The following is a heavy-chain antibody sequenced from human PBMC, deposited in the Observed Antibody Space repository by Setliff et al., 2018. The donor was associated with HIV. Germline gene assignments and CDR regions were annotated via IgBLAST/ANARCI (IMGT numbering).Heavy chain of an antibody. CDR1: GFTVISKS. J-gene: IGHJ3*02. D-gene: IGHD7-27*01. V-gene: IGHV3-66*01. CDR3: ARVTVDWGFGNAFDI. Sequence: PGGSLRLSCVASGFTVISKSMSWVRQAPGKGLEWVSVIYSGGSTYYADSVKGRFVISRDNTKNTLYLEMHSLTSEDTAVYYCARVTVDWGFGNAFDIWGQGTMVTVSS. CDR2: IYSGGST.